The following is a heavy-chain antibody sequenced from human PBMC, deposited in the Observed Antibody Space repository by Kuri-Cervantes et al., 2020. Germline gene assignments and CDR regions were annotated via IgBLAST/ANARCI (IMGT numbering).Heavy chain of an antibody. CDR3: ARDTKGAYSSGWFDS. D-gene: IGHD6-19*01. V-gene: IGHV4-34*01. Sequence: GSLRLSCAVYGGSFSGYYWSWIRQPPGKGLEWIGEINHSGSTNYNPSLKSRVTISVDTSRNRFSLTLRSVTAADTAIYYCARDTKGAYSSGWFDSWGQGALVTVSS. J-gene: IGHJ5*01. CDR1: GGSFSGYY. CDR2: INHSGST.